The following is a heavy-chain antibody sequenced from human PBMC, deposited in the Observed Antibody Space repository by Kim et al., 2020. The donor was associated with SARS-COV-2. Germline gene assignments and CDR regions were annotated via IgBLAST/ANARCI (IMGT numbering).Heavy chain of an antibody. J-gene: IGHJ6*01. Sequence: GGSLRLSCAASGFTFDDYAMHWVRQAPGKGLEWVSGISWNSGTIGYADSVKGRFTISRDNAKNSLYLQMNSLRTEDTALYYCAKTKRNMSDGVLYGMDV. CDR2: ISWNSGTI. V-gene: IGHV3-9*01. CDR3: AKTKRNMSDGVLYGMDV. D-gene: IGHD3-10*02. CDR1: GFTFDDYA.